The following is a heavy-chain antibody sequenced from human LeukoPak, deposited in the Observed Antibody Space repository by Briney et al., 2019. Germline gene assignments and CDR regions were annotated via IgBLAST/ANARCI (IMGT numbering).Heavy chain of an antibody. D-gene: IGHD3-10*01. J-gene: IGHJ4*02. V-gene: IGHV3-23*01. CDR2: ISGSGGST. CDR1: GFTFSSYA. Sequence: GGSLRLSCAASGFTFSSYAMSWVRQAPGKGLEWVSAISGSGGSTYYADSVKGRFTISRDNSKNTLYLQMNSLRAEDTAVYYCAKGKGGITMVRGVIGVFQDYWGQGTLVTVSS. CDR3: AKGKGGITMVRGVIGVFQDY.